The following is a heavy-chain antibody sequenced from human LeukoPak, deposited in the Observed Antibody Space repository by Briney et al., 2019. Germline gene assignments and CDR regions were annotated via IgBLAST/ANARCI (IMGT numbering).Heavy chain of an antibody. D-gene: IGHD1-26*01. CDR2: MYYSGST. V-gene: IGHV4-59*01. CDR1: GGSISSYY. CDR3: ARGSGITGGGIDY. Sequence: SETLSLTCTVSGGSISSYYWSWIRQPPGKELEWIGYMYYSGSTNYNPSLKSRVTISVDTSKNQFSLKLSSVTAADTAVYYCARGSGITGGGIDYWGQGTLVTVSS. J-gene: IGHJ4*02.